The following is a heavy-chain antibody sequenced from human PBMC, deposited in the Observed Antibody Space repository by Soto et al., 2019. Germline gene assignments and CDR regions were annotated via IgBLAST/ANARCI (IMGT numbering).Heavy chain of an antibody. CDR1: GYTFTSYG. CDR3: ARVDCSGGSCYPTFDY. J-gene: IGHJ4*02. V-gene: IGHV1-18*01. D-gene: IGHD2-15*01. CDR2: ISAYNGNT. Sequence: QVQLVQSGAEVKKPGASVKVSRKASGYTFTSYGISWVRQAPGQGLEWMGWISAYNGNTNYAQKLQGRVTMTTDTSTSTAYMELRSLISDDTAVYYCARVDCSGGSCYPTFDYWGQGTLVTVSS.